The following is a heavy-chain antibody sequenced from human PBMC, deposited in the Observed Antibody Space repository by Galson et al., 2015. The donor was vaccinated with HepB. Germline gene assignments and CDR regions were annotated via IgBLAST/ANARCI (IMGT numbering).Heavy chain of an antibody. CDR1: GFTFSSYS. J-gene: IGHJ4*02. V-gene: IGHV3-48*04. Sequence: SLRLSCAASGFTFSSYSMHWVRQAPGKGLEWVSYISSSSSTIYYADSVKGRFTISRDNAKNSLYLQMNSLRAEDTAVYYCARDYTPNSGGDFKAGYYYGSGSPLDYWGQGTLVTVSS. CDR3: ARDYTPNSGGDFKAGYYYGSGSPLDY. CDR2: ISSSSSTI. D-gene: IGHD3-10*01.